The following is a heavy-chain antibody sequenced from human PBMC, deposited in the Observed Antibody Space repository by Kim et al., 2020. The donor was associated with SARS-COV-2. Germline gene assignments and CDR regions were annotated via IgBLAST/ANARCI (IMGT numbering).Heavy chain of an antibody. J-gene: IGHJ4*02. V-gene: IGHV1-24*01. D-gene: IGHD3-22*01. CDR3: ATLDSSSYYKEYYFDY. CDR2: FDPEDGET. Sequence: ASVKVSCKVSGYTLTELSMHWVRQAPGKGLEWMGGFDPEDGETIYAQKFQGRVTMTEDTSTDTAYMDLSSLKSEDTAVYYFATLDSSSYYKEYYFDYWGQGTLVTVSS. CDR1: GYTLTELS.